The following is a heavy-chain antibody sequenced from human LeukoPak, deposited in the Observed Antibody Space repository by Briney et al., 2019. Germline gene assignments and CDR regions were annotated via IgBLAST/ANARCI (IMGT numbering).Heavy chain of an antibody. V-gene: IGHV3-30*02. CDR1: GFTFSRYA. J-gene: IGHJ4*02. CDR2: IWPDGSKT. D-gene: IGHD1-14*01. Sequence: GGSLRLSCAASGFTFSRYAMHWVRQAPGKGLEWVAFIWPDGSKTYYADSVRGRFTISRDNSKNTLHLEMNTVRAEDTALYYCAKISISSEPDFDYWGQGTLVTVS. CDR3: AKISISSEPDFDY.